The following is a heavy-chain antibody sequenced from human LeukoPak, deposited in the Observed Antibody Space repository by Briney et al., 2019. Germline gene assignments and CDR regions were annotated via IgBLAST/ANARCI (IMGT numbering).Heavy chain of an antibody. Sequence: ASVKVSCKASGYTFTTYYMHWVRQAPGQGLEWMAIINPSGGSTNYAQKFQGRVTMTRHKSTSTVYMELSSLRSEDTAVYYCARDVFSSGYYVGRYYFDYWGQGTLVTVSS. CDR2: INPSGGST. D-gene: IGHD3-22*01. CDR1: GYTFTTYY. CDR3: ARDVFSSGYYVGRYYFDY. J-gene: IGHJ4*02. V-gene: IGHV1-46*01.